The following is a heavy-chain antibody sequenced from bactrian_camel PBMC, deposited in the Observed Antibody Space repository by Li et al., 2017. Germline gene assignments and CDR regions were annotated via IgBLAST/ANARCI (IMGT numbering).Heavy chain of an antibody. D-gene: IGHD5*01. Sequence: VQLVESGGGSVQAGGSLRLSCAASGRSISAYCMGWFRQYPGKEREGVAAIVTLGGTTYYDDSVTGRFTISQDNAKKTTYLHMDHLRTEDTAIYYCAAGWSYGVGTLLRRHYDYWGQGTQVTVS. V-gene: IGHV3S54*01. CDR1: GRSISAYC. J-gene: IGHJ4*01. CDR3: AAGWSYGVGTLLRRHYDY. CDR2: IVTLGGTT.